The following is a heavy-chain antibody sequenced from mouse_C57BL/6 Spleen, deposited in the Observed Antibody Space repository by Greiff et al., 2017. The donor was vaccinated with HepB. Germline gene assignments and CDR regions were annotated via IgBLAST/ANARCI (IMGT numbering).Heavy chain of an antibody. V-gene: IGHV1-47*01. CDR2: FHPYNDDT. CDR3: ARGYYGNYLFDY. J-gene: IGHJ2*01. Sequence: QVHVKQSGAELVKPGASVKMSCKASGYTFTTYPIEWMKQNHGKSLEWIGNFHPYNDDTKYNEKFKGKATLTVEKSSSTVYLELSRLTSDDSAVYYCARGYYGNYLFDYWGQGTTLTVSS. D-gene: IGHD2-1*01. CDR1: GYTFTTYP.